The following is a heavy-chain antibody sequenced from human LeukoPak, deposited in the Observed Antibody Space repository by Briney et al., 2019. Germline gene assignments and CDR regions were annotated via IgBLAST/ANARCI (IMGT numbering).Heavy chain of an antibody. D-gene: IGHD5-12*01. CDR1: GFTFSSYA. CDR3: ARDGGYSGYDLKDY. Sequence: PGRSLRLSCAASGFTFSSYAMHWVRQAPGKGLEWVAVISYDGSNKYYADSVKGRFTISRDNSKNTLYLQMNSLRAEDTAVYYCARDGGYSGYDLKDYWGQGTLVTVSS. V-gene: IGHV3-30-3*01. J-gene: IGHJ4*02. CDR2: ISYDGSNK.